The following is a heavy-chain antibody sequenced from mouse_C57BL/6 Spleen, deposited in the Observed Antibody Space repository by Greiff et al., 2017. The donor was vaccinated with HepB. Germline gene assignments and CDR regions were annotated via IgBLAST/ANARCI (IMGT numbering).Heavy chain of an antibody. CDR1: GFTFSDYG. V-gene: IGHV5-17*01. J-gene: IGHJ4*01. CDR3: ARGIYYGYAMDY. D-gene: IGHD2-1*01. CDR2: ISSGSSTI. Sequence: DVKLVESGGGLVKPGGSLKLSCAASGFTFSDYGMHWVRQAPEKGLEWVAYISSGSSTIYYADTVKGRFTISRDNAKNTLFLQMTSLRSEDTAMYYCARGIYYGYAMDYWGQGTSVTVSS.